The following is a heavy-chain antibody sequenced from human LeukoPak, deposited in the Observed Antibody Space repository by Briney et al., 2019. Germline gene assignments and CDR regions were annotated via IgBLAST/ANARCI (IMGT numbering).Heavy chain of an antibody. Sequence: GGSLRLSCAASGFTFSSYNMNWVRQAPGKGLEWVSSITSSSTYIYYADSVKGRFTISRDIAKTSLYLQMNSLRAEDTAIYYCARDMEPDAFDIWGQGTMVTVSS. J-gene: IGHJ3*02. CDR1: GFTFSSYN. D-gene: IGHD1-1*01. CDR3: ARDMEPDAFDI. CDR2: ITSSSTYI. V-gene: IGHV3-21*01.